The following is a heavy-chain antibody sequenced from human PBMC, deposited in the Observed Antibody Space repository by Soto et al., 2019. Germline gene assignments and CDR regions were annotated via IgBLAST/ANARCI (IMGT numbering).Heavy chain of an antibody. CDR3: AKALVVAVAGPFEY. CDR2: FNPDNQNT. V-gene: IGHV1-18*01. CDR1: GYRFTTYG. J-gene: IGHJ4*02. D-gene: IGHD6-19*01. Sequence: ASVKVSCKVSGYRFTTYGINWVRQAPGQGLEWVGWFNPDNQNTNYAQKFQDRVSLTTDSSTNTAYMELRDLRSDDTAVYYCAKALVVAVAGPFEYWGQGTLVTVSS.